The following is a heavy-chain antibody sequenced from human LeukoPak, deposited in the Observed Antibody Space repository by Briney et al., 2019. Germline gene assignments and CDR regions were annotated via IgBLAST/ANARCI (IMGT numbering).Heavy chain of an antibody. V-gene: IGHV3-23*01. D-gene: IGHD2-15*01. CDR3: AKMMSGSLDY. CDR2: ISGSGGST. J-gene: IGHJ4*02. Sequence: GGSLRLSCAAPGFPFSSYAMSWVRQAPGKGLEWVSAISGSGGSTYYADSVKGRFTISRDNSKNTLYLQMNSLRAEGTAVYYCAKMMSGSLDYWGQGALVTVSS. CDR1: GFPFSSYA.